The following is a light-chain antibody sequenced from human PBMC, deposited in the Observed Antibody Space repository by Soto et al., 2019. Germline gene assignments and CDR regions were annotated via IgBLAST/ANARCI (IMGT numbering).Light chain of an antibody. Sequence: DIVLTQTPLSSPVTLGQPASISCRSSQSLVYSDGNTYLSWLQQRPGQPPRLLIYQISNRFSGVPDRFSGSGAGTVFTLKISRVEAEDVGVYSCVQFSHFPRTFGQGTKVEIK. CDR3: VQFSHFPRT. CDR1: QSLVYSDGNTY. V-gene: IGKV2-24*01. J-gene: IGKJ1*01. CDR2: QIS.